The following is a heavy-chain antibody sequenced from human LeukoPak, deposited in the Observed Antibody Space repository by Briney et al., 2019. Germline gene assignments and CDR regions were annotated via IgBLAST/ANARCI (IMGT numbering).Heavy chain of an antibody. CDR1: GGSISSYY. CDR3: ARGQYCSGGSCWNNWFDP. D-gene: IGHD2-15*01. Sequence: PSETPSLTCTVSGGSISSYYWSWIRQPPGKGLEWIGYIYYSGSTNYNPSLKSRVTISVDTSKNQFSLKLSSVTAADTAVYYCARGQYCSGGSCWNNWFDPWGQGTLVTVSS. CDR2: IYYSGST. V-gene: IGHV4-59*01. J-gene: IGHJ5*02.